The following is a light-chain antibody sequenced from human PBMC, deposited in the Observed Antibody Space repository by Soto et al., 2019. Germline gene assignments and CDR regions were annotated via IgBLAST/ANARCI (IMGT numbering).Light chain of an antibody. J-gene: IGKJ2*01. Sequence: DIQMTPSPSSLSASVGDRVTITCRASQSISSYLNWYQQKPGKAPKLLIYAASSLQSGVPSRFSGSGSGTDFTLTISSLQPEDFSTYYCQQSYSTPLTVGQGTKLEIK. CDR3: QQSYSTPLT. CDR1: QSISSY. CDR2: AAS. V-gene: IGKV1-39*01.